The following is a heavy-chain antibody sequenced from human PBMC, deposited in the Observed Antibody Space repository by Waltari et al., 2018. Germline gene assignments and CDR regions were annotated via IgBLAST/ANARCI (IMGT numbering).Heavy chain of an antibody. Sequence: HVQSVQSVPEVKKPGSSVRVSCQAPGRTPSSYSFNWVRQAPGQGLEWMGGILPIFGTVNYAQKFQDRLTITTDESTRTASMELTGLRSEDTAIYYCARMVPYYLDNWGQGTLVTVSS. CDR2: ILPIFGTV. V-gene: IGHV1-69*05. CDR1: GRTPSSYS. D-gene: IGHD2-8*01. J-gene: IGHJ4*02. CDR3: ARMVPYYLDN.